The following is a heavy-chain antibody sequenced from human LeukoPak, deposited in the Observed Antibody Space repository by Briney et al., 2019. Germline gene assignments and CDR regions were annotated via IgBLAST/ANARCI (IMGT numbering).Heavy chain of an antibody. J-gene: IGHJ4*02. V-gene: IGHV3-23*01. CDR1: GLTFSNFA. CDR3: AKVETSYYDSSGYYPFDS. D-gene: IGHD3-22*01. Sequence: PGGSLRLSCEASGLTFSNFAINWVRQAPGKGPEWVSAISASGGSSFYADSVKGRFTIPRDNSKNTLYLQMNSLRADDSAVYYCAKVETSYYDSSGYYPFDSWGQGTLVTVSS. CDR2: ISASGGSS.